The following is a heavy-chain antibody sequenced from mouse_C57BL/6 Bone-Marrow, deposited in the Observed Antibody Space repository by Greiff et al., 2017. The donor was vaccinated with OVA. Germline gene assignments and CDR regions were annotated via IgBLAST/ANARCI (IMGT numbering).Heavy chain of an antibody. Sequence: QVQLQQPGAELVRPGSSVTLSCKASGYTFTSYWMDWVKQRPGQGLEWIGNIYPSDSETHYNQKFKDKATLTVDKSSSTAYMQLSSLTSEDSAVYNCARSAQATCAMDYWGQGTSVTVSS. CDR1: GYTFTSYW. D-gene: IGHD3-2*02. J-gene: IGHJ4*01. V-gene: IGHV1-61*01. CDR3: ARSAQATCAMDY. CDR2: IYPSDSET.